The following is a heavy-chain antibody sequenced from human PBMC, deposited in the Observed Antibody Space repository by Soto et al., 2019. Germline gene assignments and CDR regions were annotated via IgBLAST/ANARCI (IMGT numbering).Heavy chain of an antibody. D-gene: IGHD5-18*01. V-gene: IGHV4-31*03. CDR1: GGSISSGGYY. J-gene: IGHJ4*02. Sequence: TLSLTCTVSGGSISSGGYYWSWIRQHPGKGLEWIGYIYYSGSTYYNPSLKSRVTISVDTSKNQFSLKLSSVTAADTAVYYCARKNSEAVDTAMVMFDYIDYWGQGTLVTVSS. CDR3: ARKNSEAVDTAMVMFDYIDY. CDR2: IYYSGST.